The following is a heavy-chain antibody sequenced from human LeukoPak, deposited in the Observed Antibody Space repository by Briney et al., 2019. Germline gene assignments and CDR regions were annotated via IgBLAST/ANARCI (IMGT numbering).Heavy chain of an antibody. J-gene: IGHJ4*02. Sequence: GGSLRLSCAASGFTFSIYAMSWVRQAPGKGLEWVSGISWNSGSIGYADSVKGRFTISRDNAKNSLYLQMNSLRAEDTALYYCAKDSCSGGSCYSGVGYYFDYWGQGTLVTVSS. CDR2: ISWNSGSI. CDR1: GFTFSIYA. D-gene: IGHD2-15*01. V-gene: IGHV3-9*01. CDR3: AKDSCSGGSCYSGVGYYFDY.